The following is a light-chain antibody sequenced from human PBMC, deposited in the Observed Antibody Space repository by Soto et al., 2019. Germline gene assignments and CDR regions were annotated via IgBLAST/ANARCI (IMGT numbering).Light chain of an antibody. Sequence: QSVLTQPPSASGNPGQTVTISCSGSSSNIGINYVYWYQQLPGTAPKLLIYRNSQRPSGIPDRFSGSKSGTSASLAISGLRSEDEADYYWAAWDDSPGSHAVFGGGTQLTVL. V-gene: IGLV1-47*01. CDR1: SSNIGINY. CDR2: RNS. CDR3: AAWDDSPGSHAV. J-gene: IGLJ7*01.